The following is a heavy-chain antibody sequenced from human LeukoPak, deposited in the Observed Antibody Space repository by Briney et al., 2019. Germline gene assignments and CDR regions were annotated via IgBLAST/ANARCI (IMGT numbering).Heavy chain of an antibody. V-gene: IGHV4-31*11. Sequence: SETLSLTCAVSGGSISSGGYYWSWIRQHPGKGLEWIGYIYYSGSTYYNPSLKSRVTISVDTSKNQFSLKLSSVTAADTAVYYCARDQREYYDSSGYYPHAFDIWGQGTMVTVSS. CDR2: IYYSGST. D-gene: IGHD3-22*01. J-gene: IGHJ3*02. CDR1: GGSISSGGYY. CDR3: ARDQREYYDSSGYYPHAFDI.